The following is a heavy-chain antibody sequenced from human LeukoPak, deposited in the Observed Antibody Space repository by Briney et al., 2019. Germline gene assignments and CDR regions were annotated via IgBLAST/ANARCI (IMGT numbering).Heavy chain of an antibody. CDR1: GFTFTSYS. D-gene: IGHD3-9*01. J-gene: IGHJ4*02. V-gene: IGHV3-23*01. CDR2: IDGSRGNT. CDR3: AELGGFDILTGIDH. Sequence: GGSLRLSCAPSGFTFTSYSMSWVRQAPGKGLEWVSSIDGSRGNTYHADSVKGRFTISRDTSKNTLYLQRNRLRVEDKAKYYCAELGGFDILTGIDHWGQGTLVTVSS.